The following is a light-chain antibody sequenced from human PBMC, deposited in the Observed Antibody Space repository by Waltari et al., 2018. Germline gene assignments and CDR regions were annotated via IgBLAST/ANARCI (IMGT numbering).Light chain of an antibody. CDR2: GAS. CDR1: QTISLH. CDR3: QSYTNWPRNT. J-gene: IGKJ2*01. V-gene: IGKV3-15*01. Sequence: ELVLTPSPATLSVSPGERVTLPCRASQTISLHLAWYQQKPGQAPRLLISGASTRATGIPARFSGSGSGTEFTLTISSMQSEDFAVYYCQSYTNWPRNTFGQGTKLETK.